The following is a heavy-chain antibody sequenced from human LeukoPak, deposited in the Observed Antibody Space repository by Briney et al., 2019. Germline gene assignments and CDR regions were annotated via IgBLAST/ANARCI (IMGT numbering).Heavy chain of an antibody. CDR1: GGSISSSSSY. D-gene: IGHD1-26*01. J-gene: IGHJ3*02. CDR3: ASLIIVGATSDAFDI. V-gene: IGHV4-39*01. Sequence: SETLSLTCTVSGGSISSSSSYRGWIRQPPGKGLEWIGSIYYSGSTYYNPSLKSRVTISVDTSKNQFSLKLSSVTAADTAVYYCASLIIVGATSDAFDIRGQGTMVTVSS. CDR2: IYYSGST.